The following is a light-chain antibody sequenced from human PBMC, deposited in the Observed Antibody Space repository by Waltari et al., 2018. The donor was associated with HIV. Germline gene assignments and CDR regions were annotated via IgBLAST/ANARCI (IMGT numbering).Light chain of an antibody. Sequence: DIQMTQSPSSLSASVGDRVTITCRTSQSINTLLNWYQMKPGKVPRLLIYGAYRLESGVPSRFSATGSGTDFSLTISSLQPEDFATYYCLQGYISPLTFGPGTKVDIK. V-gene: IGKV1-39*01. CDR1: QSINTL. CDR3: LQGYISPLT. CDR2: GAY. J-gene: IGKJ3*01.